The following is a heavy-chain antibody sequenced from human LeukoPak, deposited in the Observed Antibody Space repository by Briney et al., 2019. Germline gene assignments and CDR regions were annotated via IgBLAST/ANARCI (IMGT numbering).Heavy chain of an antibody. CDR1: GFTFSNYA. CDR3: AKSPPVTAKGWYFDY. D-gene: IGHD2-21*02. CDR2: ISGSTIST. J-gene: IGHJ4*02. V-gene: IGHV3-23*01. Sequence: GGSLRLSCAASGFTFSNYAMTWVRQAPGKGLEWVPTISGSTISTYYADSVKGRFTVSRDNSNNTLYLQMNSLRAEDTAVYYCAKSPPVTAKGWYFDYWGQGTRVTVSS.